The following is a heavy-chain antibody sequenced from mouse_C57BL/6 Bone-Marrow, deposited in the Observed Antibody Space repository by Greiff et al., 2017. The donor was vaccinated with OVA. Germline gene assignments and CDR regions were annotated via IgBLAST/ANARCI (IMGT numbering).Heavy chain of an antibody. CDR2: IRSKSNNYAT. CDR1: GFSFNTYA. CDR3: VRQNITLYYFDY. Sequence: EVKLVESGGGLVQPKGSLKLSCAASGFSFNTYAMNWVRQAPGKGLEWVARIRSKSNNYATYYADSVKDRFTISRDDSESMLYLQMNNLKTEDTAMYYCVRQNITLYYFDYWGQGTTLTVSS. J-gene: IGHJ2*01. V-gene: IGHV10-1*01. D-gene: IGHD1-1*01.